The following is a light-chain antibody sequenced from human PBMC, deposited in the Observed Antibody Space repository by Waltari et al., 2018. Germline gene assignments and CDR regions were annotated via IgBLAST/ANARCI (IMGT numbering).Light chain of an antibody. CDR2: GVD. Sequence: QSALTQPASVSGSPGQSITISCTGTSSDVGLYNFVSWYQQHPGKAPKLIISGVDKRPSGVPDRFSGSKSGSTAYLAITGLQAEDEGYYYCQFYDNILRGWIFGGGTKVTVL. CDR1: SSDVGLYNF. CDR3: QFYDNILRGWI. J-gene: IGLJ2*01. V-gene: IGLV2-14*01.